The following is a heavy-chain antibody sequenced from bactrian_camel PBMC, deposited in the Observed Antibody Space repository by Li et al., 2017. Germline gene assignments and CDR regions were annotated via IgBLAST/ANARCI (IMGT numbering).Heavy chain of an antibody. CDR3: AAGFVCWTRHSSYNY. CDR2: IYTRDGTT. Sequence: HVQLVESGGGLVQAGGSLRLSCAASGFIFSSNCLAWFRQAPGKEREGVAAIYTRDGTTYYTDSVKGRFTISQDNAKNTLYLQMNNLKPEDTAMYYCAAGFVCWTRHSSYNYWGQGTQVTVS. CDR1: GFIFSSNC. V-gene: IGHV3S1*01. J-gene: IGHJ4*01. D-gene: IGHD1*01.